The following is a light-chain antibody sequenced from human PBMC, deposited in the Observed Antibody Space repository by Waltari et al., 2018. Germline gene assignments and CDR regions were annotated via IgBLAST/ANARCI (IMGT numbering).Light chain of an antibody. J-gene: IGKJ2*01. V-gene: IGKV2-30*02. Sequence: VMTQCPVSLSVTLGQAASISCKSCQSLVPVDGNTYLNWFHQRPGQSPRRLIYWVFNRDSGVPDRLSGSGSGTDFTLRISRVEAEDVGVYYCMQGTRWPYTFGQGTQLDIK. CDR1: QSLVPVDGNTY. CDR2: WVF. CDR3: MQGTRWPYT.